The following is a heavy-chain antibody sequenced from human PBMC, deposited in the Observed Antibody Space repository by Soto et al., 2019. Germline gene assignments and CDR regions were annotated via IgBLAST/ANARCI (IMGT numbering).Heavy chain of an antibody. V-gene: IGHV4-59*01. CDR3: ARDGRGGYDLLRY. Sequence: SQTLCVSWSVAWGSIIGYDGSWIRQPPGKGLEWIGYIYYSGSTNYNPSLKSRVTISVDTSKNQFSLKLSSVTAADTAVYSCARDGRGGYDLLRYWGQGTLVTVPS. J-gene: IGHJ4*02. CDR2: IYYSGST. CDR1: WGSIIGYD. D-gene: IGHD5-12*01.